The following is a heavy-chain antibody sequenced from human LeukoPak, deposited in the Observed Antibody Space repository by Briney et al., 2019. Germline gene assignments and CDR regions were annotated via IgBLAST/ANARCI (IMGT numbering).Heavy chain of an antibody. V-gene: IGHV1-8*01. CDR1: GYTFASYD. D-gene: IGHD3-9*01. Sequence: AASVKVSCKASGYTFASYDINWVRQATGQGLEWMGWMNPNSGNTGYAQKFQGRVTMTRNTSISTAYMELSSLRSEDTAVYYCARPILTGYYSYHDAFDIWGQGTMVTVSS. CDR2: MNPNSGNT. CDR3: ARPILTGYYSYHDAFDI. J-gene: IGHJ3*02.